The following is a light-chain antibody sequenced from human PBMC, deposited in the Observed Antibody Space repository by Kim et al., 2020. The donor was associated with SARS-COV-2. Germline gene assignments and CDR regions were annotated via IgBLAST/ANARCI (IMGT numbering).Light chain of an antibody. J-gene: IGKJ4*01. CDR3: QQYAASPFT. V-gene: IGKV3-20*01. CDR1: QSVSGSH. Sequence: EIVLTQSPGTLSLSPGERATLSCRASQSVSGSHLAWYQQKPGRTPRILIYDASSRVTGISDRFSGSGSGTDFTLTISRLQPEDFAVYYCQQYAASPFTFGGGTKVDIK. CDR2: DAS.